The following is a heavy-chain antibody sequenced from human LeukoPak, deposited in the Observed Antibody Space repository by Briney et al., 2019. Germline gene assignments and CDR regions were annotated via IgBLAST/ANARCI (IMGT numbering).Heavy chain of an antibody. Sequence: GGSLRLSCAASGFTFSSYAMSWVRQAPGKGLEWVSAISGSGGSTYYADSVKGRFTVSRDNSKNTLYLQMNSLRAEDTAVYYCAKGPYYDFWSGYYSGSIYYFDYWGQGTLVTVSS. V-gene: IGHV3-23*01. CDR1: GFTFSSYA. D-gene: IGHD3-3*01. J-gene: IGHJ4*02. CDR3: AKGPYYDFWSGYYSGSIYYFDY. CDR2: ISGSGGST.